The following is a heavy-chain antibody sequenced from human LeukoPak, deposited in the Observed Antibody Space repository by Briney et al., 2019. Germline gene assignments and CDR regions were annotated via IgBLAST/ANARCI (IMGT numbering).Heavy chain of an antibody. D-gene: IGHD1-26*01. CDR1: GGSISSYY. CDR2: IYYRGST. J-gene: IGHJ3*01. Sequence: SETLSLTCTVSGGSISSYYWSWTRQPPGKGLEWIGYIYYRGSTNYNPSLKSRVTISVDTSKNQFSLKLSSVTAADTAVYYCARLVGLIDAFDVWGQGTMVTVSS. V-gene: IGHV4-59*08. CDR3: ARLVGLIDAFDV.